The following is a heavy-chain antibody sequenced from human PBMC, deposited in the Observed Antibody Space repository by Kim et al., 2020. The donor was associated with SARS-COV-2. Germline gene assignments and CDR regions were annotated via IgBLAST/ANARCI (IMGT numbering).Heavy chain of an antibody. Sequence: GGSLRLSCAASGFTFSSYSMNWVRQAPGKGLEWVSSISSSSSYIYYADSVKGRFTISRDNAKNSLYLQMNSLRAEDTTVYYCARVTTVTTNWFDPWGQGTLVTVSS. D-gene: IGHD4-17*01. CDR2: ISSSSSYI. CDR1: GFTFSSYS. J-gene: IGHJ5*02. CDR3: ARVTTVTTNWFDP. V-gene: IGHV3-21*01.